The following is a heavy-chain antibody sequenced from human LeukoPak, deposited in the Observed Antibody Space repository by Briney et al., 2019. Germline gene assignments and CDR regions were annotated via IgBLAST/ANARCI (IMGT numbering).Heavy chain of an antibody. D-gene: IGHD6-13*01. CDR3: AKAPPYRYSSSWYAYFDY. V-gene: IGHV3-23*01. J-gene: IGHJ4*02. CDR2: ISGSGGST. Sequence: QPGGSLRLSCAASGFTFSSYAMSWVRQAPGKGLEWVSAISGSGGSTYYADSVKGRFTISRDNSKNTLYLQMNSLRAEDTAVYYCAKAPPYRYSSSWYAYFDYWGQGTLVTVSS. CDR1: GFTFSSYA.